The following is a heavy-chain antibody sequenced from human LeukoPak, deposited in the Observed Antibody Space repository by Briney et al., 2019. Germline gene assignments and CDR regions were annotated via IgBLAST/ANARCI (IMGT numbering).Heavy chain of an antibody. CDR1: GGSFSGYY. J-gene: IGHJ4*02. CDR3: ARQAYYYDSSGYPFDY. CDR2: INHSGST. Sequence: PSETLSLTCAVYGGSFSGYYWSWIRQPPGKGLEWIGEINHSGSTNYNPSLKSRVTISVDTSKNQFSLKLSSVTAADTAVYYCARQAYYYDSSGYPFDYWGQGTLVTVSS. V-gene: IGHV4-34*01. D-gene: IGHD3-22*01.